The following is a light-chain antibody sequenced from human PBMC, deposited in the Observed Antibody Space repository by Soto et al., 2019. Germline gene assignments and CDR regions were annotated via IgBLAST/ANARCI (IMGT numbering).Light chain of an antibody. CDR2: EGG. CDR3: CSYAGSYTLVV. V-gene: IGLV2-14*02. CDR1: SSDVGNYNL. J-gene: IGLJ2*01. Sequence: QSVLTQPASVSGSPGQSITISCTGTSSDVGNYNLVSWYQQYPGKAPKLMIYEGGKRPSGVSNRFSGSKSGNTASLTISGLQAEDEADYYCCSYAGSYTLVVFGGGTKLTVL.